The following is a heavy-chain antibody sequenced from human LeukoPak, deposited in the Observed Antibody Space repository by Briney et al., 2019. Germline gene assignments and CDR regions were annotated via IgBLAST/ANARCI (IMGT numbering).Heavy chain of an antibody. D-gene: IGHD6-19*01. V-gene: IGHV3-23*01. CDR1: GFTFSCYA. CDR3: AKSMRAVAGTVFDY. Sequence: GGSLRLSWAASGFTFSCYAISWVRSAPGTGLEWVSAISGSGGSTYYADSVKGRFTISRDNSKNTLYLQMNSLRAEDTAVYYCAKSMRAVAGTVFDYWGQGTLVTVSS. J-gene: IGHJ4*02. CDR2: ISGSGGST.